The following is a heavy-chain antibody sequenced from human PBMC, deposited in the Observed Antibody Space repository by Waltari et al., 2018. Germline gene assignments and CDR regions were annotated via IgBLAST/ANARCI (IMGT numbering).Heavy chain of an antibody. Sequence: QVQLQESGPGLVKPSETLSLTCAGPGYPISSGYYWGWIRQPPGKGLEWIGRIYHSGNTYYNASLKSRVTISVDTSKNQFSLKLSSVTAADTAVYYCARGGDSGLGGPLLVWGQGTLVTVSS. V-gene: IGHV4-38-2*01. J-gene: IGHJ4*02. CDR2: IYHSGNT. D-gene: IGHD4-17*01. CDR3: ARGGDSGLGGPLLV. CDR1: GYPISSGYY.